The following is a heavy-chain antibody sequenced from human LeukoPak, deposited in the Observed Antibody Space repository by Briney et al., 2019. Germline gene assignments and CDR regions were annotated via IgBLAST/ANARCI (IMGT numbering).Heavy chain of an antibody. CDR3: ARVYGDYVWWFDP. Sequence: ASVKVSCKASGYTFTSYYMHWVRQAPGQGLEWMGIINPSGGSTSYAQKSQGRVTMTRDTSTSTVYMELSSLRSEDTAVYYCARVYGDYVWWFDPWGQGTLVTVSS. J-gene: IGHJ5*02. V-gene: IGHV1-46*01. D-gene: IGHD4-17*01. CDR2: INPSGGST. CDR1: GYTFTSYY.